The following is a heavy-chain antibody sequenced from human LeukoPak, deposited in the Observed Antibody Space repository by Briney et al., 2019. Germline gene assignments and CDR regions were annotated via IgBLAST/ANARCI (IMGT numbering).Heavy chain of an antibody. V-gene: IGHV1-2*02. Sequence: ASVKVSCKASGYTFTGYYMHWVRQAPGQGLEWMGWINPNSGGTNYAQKFQGRATMTRDTSISTAYMELSRLRSDDTAVYYCARVRGLFSWFDPWGQGTLVTVSS. CDR3: ARVRGLFSWFDP. CDR2: INPNSGGT. J-gene: IGHJ5*02. D-gene: IGHD2-21*01. CDR1: GYTFTGYY.